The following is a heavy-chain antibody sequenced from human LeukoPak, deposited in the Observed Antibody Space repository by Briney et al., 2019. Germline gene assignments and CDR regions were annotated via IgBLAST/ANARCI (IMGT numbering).Heavy chain of an antibody. D-gene: IGHD3-10*01. CDR3: AGGTSSRGGPLQIDY. CDR2: IYYSGST. Sequence: RPSETLSLTCTVSGGSISSGGYYWSWIRQHPGKGLEWIGYIYYSGSTYYNPSLKSRVTISVDTSKNQFSLKLSSVTAADTAVYYCAGGTSSRGGPLQIDYWGQGTLVTVSS. J-gene: IGHJ4*02. V-gene: IGHV4-31*03. CDR1: GGSISSGGYY.